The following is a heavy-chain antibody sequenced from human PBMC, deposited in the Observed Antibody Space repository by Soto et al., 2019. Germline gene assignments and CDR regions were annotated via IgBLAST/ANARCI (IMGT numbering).Heavy chain of an antibody. V-gene: IGHV1-69*01. D-gene: IGHD3-22*01. CDR1: GGTFNNNA. Sequence: QVQLVQSGAEVKKPGSSVKVSCKASGGTFNNNAISWVRQAPGQGLEWMGGIIPILGTANYAQKFRGRVTITADESTSTGYMDLSSLRSEDTAVYYCARPYDSSVYYGGGMDVWGQGTTVTVSS. J-gene: IGHJ6*02. CDR3: ARPYDSSVYYGGGMDV. CDR2: IIPILGTA.